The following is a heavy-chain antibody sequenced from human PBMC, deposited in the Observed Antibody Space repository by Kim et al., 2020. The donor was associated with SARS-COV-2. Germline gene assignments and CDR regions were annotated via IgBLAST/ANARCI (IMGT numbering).Heavy chain of an antibody. J-gene: IGHJ6*02. CDR3: ARGVSGTKAMDV. V-gene: IGHV1-46*01. D-gene: IGHD6-19*01. Sequence: NCEKKVHSRVTMTRDTSTSTVYIGLSSLRSEDTAVYYCARGVSGTKAMDVWGQGTTVTVSS.